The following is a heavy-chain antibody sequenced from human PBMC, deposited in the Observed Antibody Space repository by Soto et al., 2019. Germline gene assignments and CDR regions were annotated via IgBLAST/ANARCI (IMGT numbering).Heavy chain of an antibody. D-gene: IGHD1-26*01. V-gene: IGHV5-51*01. CDR1: GYSFTSYW. CDR2: IYPGDSDT. J-gene: IGHJ5*02. CDR3: ARGGSYYDNKAGWFDP. Sequence: LGESLKISCKGSGYSFTSYWIGWVRQMPGKGLEWMGIIYPGDSDTRYSPSFQGQVTISADKSISTAYLQWSSLKASDTAMYYCARGGSYYDNKAGWFDPWGQGTLVTVSS.